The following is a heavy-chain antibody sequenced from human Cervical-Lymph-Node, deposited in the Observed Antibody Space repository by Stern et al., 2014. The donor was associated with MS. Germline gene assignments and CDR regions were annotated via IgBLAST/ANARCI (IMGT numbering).Heavy chain of an antibody. D-gene: IGHD3-10*01. Sequence: QLVQSGAEVTKPGASVKVSCKASGYTFSNYDLNWVRQATGQGLECLGWINPNSGNTGYAQKFQGRVTMTTDTSTRTAYMELRSLRSEDTAVYYCVRTMVRGVFGMDVWGQGTTVTVSS. J-gene: IGHJ6*02. V-gene: IGHV1-8*01. CDR1: GYTFSNYD. CDR3: VRTMVRGVFGMDV. CDR2: INPNSGNT.